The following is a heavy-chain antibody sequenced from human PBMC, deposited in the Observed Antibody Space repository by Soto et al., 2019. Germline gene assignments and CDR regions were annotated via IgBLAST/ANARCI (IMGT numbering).Heavy chain of an antibody. D-gene: IGHD3-3*01. CDR2: ISSSSSTI. V-gene: IGHV3-48*01. CDR3: ARDDKRFLEWLLSTSAFDI. J-gene: IGHJ3*02. CDR1: GFTFSSYS. Sequence: EVQLVESGGGLVQPGGSLRLSCAASGFTFSSYSMNWVRQAPGKGLEWVSYISSSSSTIYYADSVKGRFTISRDNAKNSLYLQLNSLRAEDTAVYYCARDDKRFLEWLLSTSAFDIWGQGTMVTVSA.